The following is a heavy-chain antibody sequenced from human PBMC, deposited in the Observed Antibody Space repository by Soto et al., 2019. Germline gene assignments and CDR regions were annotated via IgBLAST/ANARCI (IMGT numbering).Heavy chain of an antibody. Sequence: GGSLRLSCAASGFTFNTYGMHWVRQAPGKGLEWVAVIWYDGSNKYYADSVKGRFTISRDNSKNTLYLQMNSLRAEDTAVYYCAKDTYYYDSSGYYIFEYWGQGTLVTVSS. CDR1: GFTFNTYG. V-gene: IGHV3-30*02. CDR3: AKDTYYYDSSGYYIFEY. J-gene: IGHJ4*02. CDR2: IWYDGSNK. D-gene: IGHD3-22*01.